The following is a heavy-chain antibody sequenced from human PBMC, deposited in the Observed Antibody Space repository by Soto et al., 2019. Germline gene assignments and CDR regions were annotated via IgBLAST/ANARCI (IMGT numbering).Heavy chain of an antibody. CDR2: VNDNGDST. D-gene: IGHD4-4*01. CDR1: GFTFSCCA. Sequence: GGSLRLSCAASGFTFSCCAMTWVRQAPGKGLEWVSTVNDNGDSTYYTDSVKGRFTISRDNSKNTLYLQLNSLRAEDTAVYYCAKDAGHPTSNWFRDYWGQGTLVTVSS. CDR3: AKDAGHPTSNWFRDY. V-gene: IGHV3-23*01. J-gene: IGHJ4*02.